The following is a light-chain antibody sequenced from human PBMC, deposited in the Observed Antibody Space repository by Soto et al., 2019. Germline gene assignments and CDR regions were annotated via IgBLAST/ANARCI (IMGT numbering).Light chain of an antibody. CDR2: DAS. Sequence: RASQSINRWLAWYQQKPGEAPKLLIYDASSLESGVPSRFSGTGSGTEFTLIISSLQPDDFATYYCQQYGSYWSLGQGTKVDIK. CDR1: QSINRW. CDR3: QQYGSYWS. J-gene: IGKJ1*01. V-gene: IGKV1-5*01.